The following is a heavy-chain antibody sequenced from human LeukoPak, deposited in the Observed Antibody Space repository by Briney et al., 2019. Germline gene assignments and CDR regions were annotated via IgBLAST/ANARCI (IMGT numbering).Heavy chain of an antibody. CDR3: ARDGEYYDSSGYPNAFDI. D-gene: IGHD3-22*01. V-gene: IGHV3-21*01. J-gene: IGHJ3*02. Sequence: PGGSLRLSCAASGFTFSSYSMNWVRQAPGKGLEWVSSTSSSSSYIYYADSVKGRFTTSRDNAKNSLYLQMNSLRAEDTAVYYCARDGEYYDSSGYPNAFDIWGQGTMVTVSS. CDR1: GFTFSSYS. CDR2: TSSSSSYI.